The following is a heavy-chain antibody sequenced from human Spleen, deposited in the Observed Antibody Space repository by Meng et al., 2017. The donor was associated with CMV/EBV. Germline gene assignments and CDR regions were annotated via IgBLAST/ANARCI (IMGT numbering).Heavy chain of an antibody. CDR3: AKALWFGESGGGMDV. CDR2: ISTYNGNT. D-gene: IGHD3-10*01. CDR1: GYSFTNYG. Sequence: ASVKVSCKASGYSFTNYGISWVRQAPGQGLEWMGWISTYNGNTNIAQQFQGRVTMTTDTSTTTAYMELSSLRSEDTAVYYCAKALWFGESGGGMDVWGQGTTVTVSS. J-gene: IGHJ6*02. V-gene: IGHV1-18*01.